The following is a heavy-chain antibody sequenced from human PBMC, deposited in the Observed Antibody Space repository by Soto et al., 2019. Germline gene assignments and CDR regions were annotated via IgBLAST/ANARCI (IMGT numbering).Heavy chain of an antibody. Sequence: GGSVRLSCAASGFTFSSYAMHWVRQAPGKGLEWVAVISYDGSNKYYADSVKGRFTISRDNSKNTLYLQMNSLRAEDTAVYYCARDTGYSSGWGQGTLVTVSS. CDR1: GFTFSSYA. D-gene: IGHD6-19*01. CDR2: ISYDGSNK. V-gene: IGHV3-30-3*01. CDR3: ARDTGYSSG. J-gene: IGHJ4*02.